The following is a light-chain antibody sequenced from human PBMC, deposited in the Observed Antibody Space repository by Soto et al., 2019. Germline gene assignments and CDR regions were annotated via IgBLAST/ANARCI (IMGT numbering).Light chain of an antibody. J-gene: IGLJ3*02. CDR3: GSFAGPVWV. Sequence: QSALTQPPSASGSPGQSATISCTGTSSDIGGYDHVSWYRQDPGKAPKVMIYEVTKRPSGVPDRFSGSKAGNTASLTVFGLQAEDEANYYCGSFAGPVWVFGGGTQLTVL. CDR2: EVT. CDR1: SSDIGGYDH. V-gene: IGLV2-8*01.